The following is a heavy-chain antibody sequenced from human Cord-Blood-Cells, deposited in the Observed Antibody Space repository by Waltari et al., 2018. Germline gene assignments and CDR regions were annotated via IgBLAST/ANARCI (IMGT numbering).Heavy chain of an antibody. CDR2: ISPSFGTA. Sequence: QVQLVQSGAEVKKPGSSVKVSCKASGGTFSSYAISWVRQAPGQGLEWMGGISPSFGTANDAQEFQGRVTITADKSTSTAYMELSSLRSEDTAVYYCARDLTVTKYYYYGMDVWGQGTTVTVSS. V-gene: IGHV1-69*06. CDR3: ARDLTVTKYYYYGMDV. CDR1: GGTFSSYA. J-gene: IGHJ6*02. D-gene: IGHD4-4*01.